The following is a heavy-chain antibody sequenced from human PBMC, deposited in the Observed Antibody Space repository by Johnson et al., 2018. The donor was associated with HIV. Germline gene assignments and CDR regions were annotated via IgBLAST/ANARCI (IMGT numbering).Heavy chain of an antibody. CDR3: ARDPRITMVNDAFDI. J-gene: IGHJ3*02. Sequence: QVQLVESGGGVVQPGRSLRFCCVVSGFIFSHHDIDWVRQAPGKGMQWVAVGSSDGSNKHYADSVKGRITISRDNSKNTLYLQMNSLRAEDTAVYYCARDPRITMVNDAFDIWGQGTMVT. CDR1: GFIFSHHD. V-gene: IGHV3-30-3*01. D-gene: IGHD3-10*01. CDR2: GSSDGSNK.